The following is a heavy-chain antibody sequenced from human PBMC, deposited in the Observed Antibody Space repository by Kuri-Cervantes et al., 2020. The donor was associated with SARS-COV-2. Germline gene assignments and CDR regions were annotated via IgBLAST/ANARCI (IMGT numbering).Heavy chain of an antibody. D-gene: IGHD3-10*01. V-gene: IGHV4-34*01. CDR3: SIMVRGVRRNWFDP. Sequence: ESLKISCAVYGGSFSGYYWSWIRQPPGKGLEWIGEINHSGSTNYNPSLKRRVTISVDTSKNQFSLKLSSVTAADTAVYYCSIMVRGVRRNWFDPWGQGTLVTVSS. CDR2: INHSGST. CDR1: GGSFSGYY. J-gene: IGHJ5*02.